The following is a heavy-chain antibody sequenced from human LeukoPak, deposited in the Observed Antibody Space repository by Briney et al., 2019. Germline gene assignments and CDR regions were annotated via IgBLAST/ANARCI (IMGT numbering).Heavy chain of an antibody. D-gene: IGHD6-13*01. CDR1: VGSINNYY. CDR3: ARQKRAAAIDY. J-gene: IGHJ4*02. Sequence: SETLSLPCTVSVGSINNYYWSWIRQPPGKGLECIGYIYYSGITNYNPSLKSRVTISVDTSKNQFSLKLSSVTAADTAVYYCARQKRAAAIDYWGQGTLVTVSS. V-gene: IGHV4-59*08. CDR2: IYYSGIT.